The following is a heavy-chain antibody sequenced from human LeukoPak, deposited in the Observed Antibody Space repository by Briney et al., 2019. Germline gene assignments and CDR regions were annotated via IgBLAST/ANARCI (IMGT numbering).Heavy chain of an antibody. CDR1: GGSINSSNYY. D-gene: IGHD3-3*01. CDR2: VYYSGST. CDR3: ARWGRIAIFGVVIPHAVDI. J-gene: IGHJ3*02. V-gene: IGHV4-39*07. Sequence: SETLSLTCTVSGGSINSSNYYWSWIRQPPGKGLEWIGSVYYSGSTYYNPSLKSRVTISLDTSKNQFSLKLSSVTAADTAVYYCARWGRIAIFGVVIPHAVDIWGQGTMVTVSS.